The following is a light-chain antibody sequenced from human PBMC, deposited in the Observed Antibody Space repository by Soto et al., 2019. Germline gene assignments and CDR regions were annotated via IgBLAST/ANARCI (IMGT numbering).Light chain of an antibody. CDR2: EVT. CDR3: SSYASDITHV. CDR1: SSDIGAYNY. V-gene: IGLV2-14*01. J-gene: IGLJ3*02. Sequence: QSALTQPASVSGSPGQSITISCTGTSSDIGAYNYVSWYRQHPGEAPKVIIYEVTHRLSGISSRFSGSKSGNTASLTISGLQAEDEADYYCSSYASDITHVFGGGTKLTVL.